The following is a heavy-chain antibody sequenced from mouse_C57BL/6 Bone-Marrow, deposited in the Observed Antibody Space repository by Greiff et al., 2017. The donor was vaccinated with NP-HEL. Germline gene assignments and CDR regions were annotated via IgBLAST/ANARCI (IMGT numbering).Heavy chain of an antibody. CDR3: ARDSWNYFDY. Sequence: VQLQQSGAELVKPGASVKLSCKASGYTFTSYWMHWVKQRPGQGLEWIGMIHPNSGSTNYNEKFKSKATLTVDKSSSTAYMQLSSLTSEDSAVYYCARDSWNYFDYWGQGTTLTVSS. D-gene: IGHD1-1*01. CDR2: IHPNSGST. CDR1: GYTFTSYW. V-gene: IGHV1-64*01. J-gene: IGHJ2*01.